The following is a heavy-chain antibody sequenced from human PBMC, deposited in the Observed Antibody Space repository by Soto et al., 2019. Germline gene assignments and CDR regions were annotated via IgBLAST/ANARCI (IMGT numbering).Heavy chain of an antibody. CDR2: ISYDGSNK. J-gene: IGHJ4*02. CDR3: AKDNDRRGGVFDY. Sequence: QVQLVESGGGVVQPGRSLRLSCAASGFTFSSYGMHWVLQAPGKGLEWVAVISYDGSNKYYADSVKGRFTISRDNSKNTLYLQMNSLRAEDTAVYYCAKDNDRRGGVFDYRGQGTLVTVSS. D-gene: IGHD3-22*01. CDR1: GFTFSSYG. V-gene: IGHV3-30*18.